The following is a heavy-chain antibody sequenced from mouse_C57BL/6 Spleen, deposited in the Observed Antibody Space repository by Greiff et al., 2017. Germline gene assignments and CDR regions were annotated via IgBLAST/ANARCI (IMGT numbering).Heavy chain of an antibody. D-gene: IGHD4-1*01. V-gene: IGHV3-6*01. CDR3: AKANWDEFAY. CDR1: GYSITSGYY. J-gene: IGHJ3*01. CDR2: ISYDGSN. Sequence: EVKLQESGPGLVKPSQSLSLTCSVTGYSITSGYYWNWIRQFPGNKLEWMGYISYDGSNNYNPSLKNRISITRDTYKNQFFLKLNSVTAEDTATYYCAKANWDEFAYWGQGTLVTVSA.